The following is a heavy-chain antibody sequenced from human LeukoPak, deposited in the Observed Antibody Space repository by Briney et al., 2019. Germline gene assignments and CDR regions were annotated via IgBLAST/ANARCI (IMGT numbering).Heavy chain of an antibody. D-gene: IGHD1-26*01. CDR2: ISGSGGST. CDR3: AKEGRELDRLYYYYYMDV. V-gene: IGHV3-23*01. Sequence: QSGGSLRLSCAASGFTFSSYAVSWVRQAPGKGLEWVSAISGSGGSTYYADSVKGRFTISRDNSKNTLYLQMNSLRAEDTAVYYCAKEGRELDRLYYYYYMDVWGKGTTVTISS. CDR1: GFTFSSYA. J-gene: IGHJ6*03.